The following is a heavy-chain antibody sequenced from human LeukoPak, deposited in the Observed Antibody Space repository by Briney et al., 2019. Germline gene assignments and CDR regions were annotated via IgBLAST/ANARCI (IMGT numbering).Heavy chain of an antibody. CDR3: ARDKED. CDR2: IYYSGST. J-gene: IGHJ4*02. Sequence: SETLSLTCTVPGGSISTDNYYWGWIRQPPGKGLEWIGSIYYSGSTYYNPSLKSRVTISVDTSKNQFSLKLSSVTAADTAVYYCARDKEDWGQGTLVTVSS. CDR1: GGSISTDNYY. V-gene: IGHV4-39*07.